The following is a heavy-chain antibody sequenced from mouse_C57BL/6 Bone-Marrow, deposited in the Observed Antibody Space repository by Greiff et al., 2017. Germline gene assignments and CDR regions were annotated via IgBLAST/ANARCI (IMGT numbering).Heavy chain of an antibody. CDR2: IDPSDSYT. J-gene: IGHJ1*03. D-gene: IGHD1-1*01. V-gene: IGHV1-69*01. Sequence: QVQLQQPGAELVMPGASVKLSCKASGYTFTSYWMHWVKQRPGQGLEWIGEIDPSDSYTNYNQKFKGKSTLTVDKSSSTAYMQLSSLTSEDSAVYYCARDRNYVGYFDVWGTGTTVTVSS. CDR1: GYTFTSYW. CDR3: ARDRNYVGYFDV.